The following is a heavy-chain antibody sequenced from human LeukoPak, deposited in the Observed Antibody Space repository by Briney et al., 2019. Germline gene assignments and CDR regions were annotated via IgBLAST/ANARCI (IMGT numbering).Heavy chain of an antibody. Sequence: PSETLSLTCTVSGGSIRSYYWSWIRQPQGQALEWIGYIYYSGSTKYNPSLKSRATISVDTSKTQFSLKLSSVTAADTAVYYCASGSYYFDYWGQGTLVTVSS. J-gene: IGHJ4*02. CDR2: IYYSGST. V-gene: IGHV4-59*08. CDR1: GGSIRSYY. D-gene: IGHD1-26*01. CDR3: ASGSYYFDY.